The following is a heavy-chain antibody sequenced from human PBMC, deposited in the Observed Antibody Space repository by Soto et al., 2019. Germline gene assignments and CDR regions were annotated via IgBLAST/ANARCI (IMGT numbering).Heavy chain of an antibody. CDR1: GGTFSSYA. V-gene: IGHV1-69*01. CDR2: IIPIFGTA. D-gene: IGHD2-2*01. J-gene: IGHJ6*02. Sequence: QVQLVQSGAEVKKPGSSVKVSCKASGGTFSSYAISWVRQAPGQGLEWMGGIIPIFGTANYAQKFQGRFTITADESTSTAYMELSSLRSEDTAVYYCARDQRGCSSTSSYHYYYYYGMDVWGQGTTVTVSS. CDR3: ARDQRGCSSTSSYHYYYYYGMDV.